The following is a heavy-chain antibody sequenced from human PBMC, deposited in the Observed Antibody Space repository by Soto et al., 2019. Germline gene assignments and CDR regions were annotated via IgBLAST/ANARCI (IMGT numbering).Heavy chain of an antibody. V-gene: IGHV3-48*02. CDR1: GFTFSAYT. CDR3: ARDDGYYGGGMVYYYFYAMDV. J-gene: IGHJ6*02. Sequence: GSLRLSCAASGFTFSAYTMNWVRQAPGKGLEWISYISSSGTTMSYADSVKGRLTISRDNAKNSLYLQMDSLRDDDTAVYYCARDDGYYGGGMVYYYFYAMDVWGQGTTVTVSS. CDR2: ISSSGTTM. D-gene: IGHD4-17*01.